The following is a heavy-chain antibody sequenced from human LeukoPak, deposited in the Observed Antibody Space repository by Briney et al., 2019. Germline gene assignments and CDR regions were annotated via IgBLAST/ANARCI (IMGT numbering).Heavy chain of an antibody. D-gene: IGHD3-10*01. Sequence: ASVKVSCKASGYTFTSYGISWVRQAPGQGLEWMGWINAYNDNTISARKFQGRVTMTTDTSTSTAYMELRSLRSDDTAVYYCARGIYYYGSGRSIKYSDYWGQGTLVTVSS. CDR3: ARGIYYYGSGRSIKYSDY. V-gene: IGHV1-18*01. CDR2: INAYNDNT. J-gene: IGHJ4*02. CDR1: GYTFTSYG.